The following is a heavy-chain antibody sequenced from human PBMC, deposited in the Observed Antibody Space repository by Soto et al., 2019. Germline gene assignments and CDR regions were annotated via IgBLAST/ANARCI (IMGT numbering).Heavy chain of an antibody. J-gene: IGHJ4*02. Sequence: GGSLRLSCAASGFTFSSYAMHWVRQAPGKGLEWVAVISSDGSRKFYADSVKGRFTISRDNSKNTLYLQMNSLRAEDTAVYYCASQDYFDSIGFHYAMYYFDYWGQGTLVTVSS. CDR1: GFTFSSYA. D-gene: IGHD3-22*01. CDR2: ISSDGSRK. CDR3: ASQDYFDSIGFHYAMYYFDY. V-gene: IGHV3-30-3*01.